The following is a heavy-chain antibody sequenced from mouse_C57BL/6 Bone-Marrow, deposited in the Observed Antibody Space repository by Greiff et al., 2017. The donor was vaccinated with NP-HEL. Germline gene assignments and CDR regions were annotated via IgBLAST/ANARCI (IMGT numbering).Heavy chain of an antibody. CDR3: ARRGYDDYDVPWFAY. CDR1: GYTFTSYW. D-gene: IGHD2-4*01. J-gene: IGHJ3*01. CDR2: INPRSGYT. Sequence: VQLQQSGAELAKPGASVKLSCKASGYTFTSYWMHWVKQRPGQGLEWIGYINPRSGYTKYNQKFKDKATLTADKSSSPAYMQLSSLTYEDSAVYYCARRGYDDYDVPWFAYWGQGTLVTVSA. V-gene: IGHV1-7*01.